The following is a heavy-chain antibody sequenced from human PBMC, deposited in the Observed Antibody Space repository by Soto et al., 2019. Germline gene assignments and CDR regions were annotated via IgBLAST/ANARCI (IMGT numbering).Heavy chain of an antibody. D-gene: IGHD6-19*01. Sequence: QVQLQQWGAGLLKPSETLSLTCAVYGGSFSGYYWSWIRQPPGKGLEWIGEINHSGSTNYNPSLKSRVTISVATSKNQFSLKLSSVTAADTAVYYCARRYSSGWYFDYWGQGTLVTVSS. V-gene: IGHV4-34*01. J-gene: IGHJ4*02. CDR3: ARRYSSGWYFDY. CDR1: GGSFSGYY. CDR2: INHSGST.